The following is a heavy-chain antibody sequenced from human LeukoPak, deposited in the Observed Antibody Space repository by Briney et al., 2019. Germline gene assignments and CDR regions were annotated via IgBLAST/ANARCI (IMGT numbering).Heavy chain of an antibody. J-gene: IGHJ5*02. Sequence: PSETLSLTCTVSGGPISSGSYYWSWIRQPAGKGLEWIGRIYTSGSTNYNPSLKSRVTISVDTSKNQFSLKLSSVTAADTAVYYCARIAAAGTERRFDPWGQGTLVTVSS. CDR2: IYTSGST. CDR1: GGPISSGSYY. V-gene: IGHV4-61*02. CDR3: ARIAAAGTERRFDP. D-gene: IGHD6-13*01.